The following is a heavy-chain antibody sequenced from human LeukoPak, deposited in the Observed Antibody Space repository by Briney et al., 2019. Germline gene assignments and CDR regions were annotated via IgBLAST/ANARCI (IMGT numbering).Heavy chain of an antibody. Sequence: GGSLRLSCAASGFGFSDTYINWVRQIPGTGLEWVGLIKNKADRGEIEYAAPVKDRFTISRDDSKNTVYLQMSSLKTEDTAVYYCTTESSGSLPYWGQGTLVTASS. V-gene: IGHV3-15*07. J-gene: IGHJ4*02. D-gene: IGHD1-26*01. CDR1: GFGFSDTY. CDR3: TTESSGSLPY. CDR2: IKNKADRGEI.